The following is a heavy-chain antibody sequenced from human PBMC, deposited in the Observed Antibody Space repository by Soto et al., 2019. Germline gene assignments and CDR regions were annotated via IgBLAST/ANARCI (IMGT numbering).Heavy chain of an antibody. CDR3: ARDFRDSLHYDSSGYSY. D-gene: IGHD3-22*01. Sequence: SVKVSCKASGDTFSNSAISWVRQAPGQGLEWMGEIIPLIGTTKHAQMFQGRVTITGDASTRTAYMELSSLRSEDTAVYYCARDFRDSLHYDSSGYSYWG. CDR1: GDTFSNSA. J-gene: IGHJ4*01. CDR2: IIPLIGTT. V-gene: IGHV1-69*13.